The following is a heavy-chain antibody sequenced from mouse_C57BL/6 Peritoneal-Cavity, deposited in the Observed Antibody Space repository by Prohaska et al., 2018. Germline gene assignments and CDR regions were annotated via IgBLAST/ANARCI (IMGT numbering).Heavy chain of an antibody. V-gene: IGHV1-26*01. CDR3: ALLITTVVAEYYFVH. CDR1: TDYY. D-gene: IGHD1-1*01. CDR2: INPNNGGT. Sequence: TDYYMNWVKQSHGKSLELIVDINPNNGGTSYNQKFKGKATLTVDKYSSTAYMELRSLTSEESAVYYCALLITTVVAEYYFVHWDQGNNLTVSS. J-gene: IGHJ2*01.